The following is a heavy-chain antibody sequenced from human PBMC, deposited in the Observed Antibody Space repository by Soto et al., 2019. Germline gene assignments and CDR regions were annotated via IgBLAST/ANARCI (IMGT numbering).Heavy chain of an antibody. V-gene: IGHV1-46*01. CDR2: INPSGGST. Sequence: ASVKVSCKASGYTFTSYYIHWARQAPGQGLEWMGIINPSGGSTSYAQKFQGRVTMTRDTSTSTVYMELSSLRSEDTAVDYCARLPLGELLHDYWGQGTVVKVSS. D-gene: IGHD3-10*01. J-gene: IGHJ4*02. CDR1: GYTFTSYY. CDR3: ARLPLGELLHDY.